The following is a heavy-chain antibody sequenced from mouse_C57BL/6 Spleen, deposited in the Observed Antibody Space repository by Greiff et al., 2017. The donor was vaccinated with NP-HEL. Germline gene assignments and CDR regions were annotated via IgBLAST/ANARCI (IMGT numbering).Heavy chain of an antibody. J-gene: IGHJ4*01. CDR2: IDPSDSYT. V-gene: IGHV1-69*01. Sequence: VQLQQPGAELVMPGASVKLSCKASGYTFTSYWMHWVKQRPGQGLEWIGEIDPSDSYTNYNQTFKGKSTLTVDKSSSTAYMQLSSLTSEDAAVYYCARRMDDWGQGTSVTVSS. CDR1: GYTFTSYW. CDR3: ARRMDD.